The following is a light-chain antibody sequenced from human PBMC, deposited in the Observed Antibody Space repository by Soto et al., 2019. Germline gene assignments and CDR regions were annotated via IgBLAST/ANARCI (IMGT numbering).Light chain of an antibody. J-gene: IGKJ1*01. Sequence: DIQMTQSPSTLSASVGDRVTITCRASQSVRNWLAWYQQRPGKAPKLLIYDASSLESGVPSRFRGSGSGTEFTLTISSLQPDDFAVYYCHQRQSWPRTFGQGTTVDI. CDR2: DAS. CDR1: QSVRNW. CDR3: HQRQSWPRT. V-gene: IGKV1-5*01.